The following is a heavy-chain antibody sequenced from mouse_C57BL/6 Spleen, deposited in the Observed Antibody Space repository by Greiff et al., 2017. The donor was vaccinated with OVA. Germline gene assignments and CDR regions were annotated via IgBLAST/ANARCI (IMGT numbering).Heavy chain of an antibody. CDR3: AIDYYDGYAMDY. J-gene: IGHJ4*01. Sequence: QVQLQQSGPELVKPGASVKISCKASGYTFTDYYLNWVKQRPGQGLEWIGWIFPGSGSTYYNEKFKGKATLTVAKSSSTAYMWLSSLTSEDSAVYFCAIDYYDGYAMDYWGQGTSVTVSS. D-gene: IGHD1-1*01. CDR2: IFPGSGST. CDR1: GYTFTDYY. V-gene: IGHV1-75*01.